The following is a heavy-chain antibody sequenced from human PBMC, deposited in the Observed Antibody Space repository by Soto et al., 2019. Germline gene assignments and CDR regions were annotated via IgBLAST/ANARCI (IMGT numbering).Heavy chain of an antibody. CDR3: ASGMVTSGRWFGP. V-gene: IGHV1-18*04. J-gene: IGHJ5*02. D-gene: IGHD2-21*02. Sequence: QVHLVQSETEVKEPGASVTVSCKTSHATFTGYTINWVRQAPGQGLEWLGWISSLSGNTYYARDFQDRLTMTTYTSATTSYMELRSLRSDDTAVYFCASGMVTSGRWFGPWGQGTLVTVSS. CDR1: HATFTGYT. CDR2: ISSLSGNT.